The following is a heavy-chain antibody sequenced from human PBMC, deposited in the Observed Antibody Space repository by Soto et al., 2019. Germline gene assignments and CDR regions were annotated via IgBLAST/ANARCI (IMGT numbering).Heavy chain of an antibody. D-gene: IGHD4-4*01. CDR1: GFSLSNVRMG. CDR3: ARIYSNYALYYFDY. J-gene: IGHJ4*02. V-gene: IGHV2-26*01. CDR2: IFSNDEK. Sequence: QVTLKESGPVLVNPTETVTLTCTVSGFSLSNVRMGVTWIRQPPGKALEWLAHIFSNDEKSYNTSLKSRLTIPKDTSKSQVVLTMTNMDPVDTATYYCARIYSNYALYYFDYWGQGTLVTVSS.